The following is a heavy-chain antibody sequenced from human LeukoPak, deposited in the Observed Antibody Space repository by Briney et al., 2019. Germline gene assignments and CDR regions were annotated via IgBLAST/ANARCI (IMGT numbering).Heavy chain of an antibody. D-gene: IGHD4-23*01. V-gene: IGHV3-23*01. CDR3: AKVLRWTRFDY. J-gene: IGHJ4*02. CDR1: GFTFSNAW. CDR2: ISGSSDNT. Sequence: GGSLRLSCAASGFTFSNAWMSWVRQAPGKGLEWVSAISGSSDNTYYAESVKGRFTISRDNSKNTLYLQMNSLRAEDTAIYFCAKVLRWTRFDYWGQGTLVTVSS.